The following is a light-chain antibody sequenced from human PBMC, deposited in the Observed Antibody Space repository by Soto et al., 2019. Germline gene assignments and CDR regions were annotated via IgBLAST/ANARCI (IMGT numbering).Light chain of an antibody. J-gene: IGLJ2*01. Sequence: SYELTQPPSVSVSPGQTASITCSGDKLGNKYAYWYQQKPGQSPVVIIYQDTNRPSGIPERFSGSNSGNTATLTISGTQAMDEADYYCQAWDSSTVVFGGETQLTVL. CDR2: QDT. CDR3: QAWDSSTVV. CDR1: KLGNKY. V-gene: IGLV3-1*01.